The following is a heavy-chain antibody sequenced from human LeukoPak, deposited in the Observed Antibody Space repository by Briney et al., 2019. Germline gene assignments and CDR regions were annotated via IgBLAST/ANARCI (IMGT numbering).Heavy chain of an antibody. CDR1: ESTFGDAW. Sequence: PGGSLRLSWVGPESTFGDAWMSWVRQAPGKGLEWVGRIKSKSDGGTIDYAAPVKGRFTISRDDSRNTLYLQMNSLKTEDTAVYYCTTRRQDGWWGQGTLVTVS. CDR2: IKSKSDGGTI. D-gene: IGHD2-15*01. J-gene: IGHJ4*02. CDR3: TTRRQDGW. V-gene: IGHV3-15*01.